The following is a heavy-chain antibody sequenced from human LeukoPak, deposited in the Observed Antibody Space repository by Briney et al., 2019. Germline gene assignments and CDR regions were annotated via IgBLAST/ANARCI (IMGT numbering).Heavy chain of an antibody. D-gene: IGHD2-21*01. CDR2: IYSGGST. CDR3: AKVRAVVVVIALEYFQH. Sequence: GGSLRLSCAASGFTVSSNYMSWVRQAPGKGLEWVSVIYSGGSTYYADSVKGRFTISRDNAKNSLYLQMNSLRAEDTAVYYCAKVRAVVVVIALEYFQHWGQGTLVTVSS. V-gene: IGHV3-53*01. CDR1: GFTVSSNY. J-gene: IGHJ1*01.